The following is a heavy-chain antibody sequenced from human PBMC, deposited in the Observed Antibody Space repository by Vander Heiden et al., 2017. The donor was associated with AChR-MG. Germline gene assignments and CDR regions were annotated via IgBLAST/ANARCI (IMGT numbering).Heavy chain of an antibody. Sequence: EVQLLESGGGLVQPGGSLRLSCAASGFTFSSYAMSWVRQAPGKGLEWVSAISGSGGSTYYADSVKGRFTISRDNSKNTLYLQMNSLRAEDTAVYYCAKASHYDILTGYYEYYFDYWGQGTLVTVSS. CDR1: GFTFSSYA. J-gene: IGHJ4*02. CDR3: AKASHYDILTGYYEYYFDY. V-gene: IGHV3-23*01. D-gene: IGHD3-9*01. CDR2: ISGSGGST.